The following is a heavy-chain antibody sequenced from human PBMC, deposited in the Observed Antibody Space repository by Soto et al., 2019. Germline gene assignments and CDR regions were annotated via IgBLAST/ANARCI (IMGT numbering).Heavy chain of an antibody. D-gene: IGHD3-3*02. CDR1: GYTFTSYG. Sequence: ASVTVSCKASGYTFTSYGISWVRQAPGQGLEWMGWISAYNGNTNYAQKLQGRVTVTTDTSTSTAYMELRSLRSDDTAVYYCARFGHFWSGYYTPHDYWGQGTLVTVSS. CDR3: ARFGHFWSGYYTPHDY. CDR2: ISAYNGNT. V-gene: IGHV1-18*01. J-gene: IGHJ4*02.